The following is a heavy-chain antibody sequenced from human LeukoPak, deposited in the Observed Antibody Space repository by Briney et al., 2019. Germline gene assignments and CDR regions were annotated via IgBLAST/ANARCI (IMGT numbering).Heavy chain of an antibody. Sequence: ASVKVSCKASGYTFTGYYMHWVRQAPGQGLEWMGWINPNSGGTNYAQKFQGRVTMTRDTSISTAYMELSRLRSDDTAVYYCARVRCSSTGCYYSDYWGQGTLVTVSS. CDR3: ARVRCSSTGCYYSDY. CDR2: INPNSGGT. CDR1: GYTFTGYY. D-gene: IGHD2-2*01. J-gene: IGHJ4*02. V-gene: IGHV1-2*02.